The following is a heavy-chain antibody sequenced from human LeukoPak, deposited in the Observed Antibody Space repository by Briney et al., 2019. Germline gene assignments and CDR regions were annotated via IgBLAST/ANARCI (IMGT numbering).Heavy chain of an antibody. CDR1: GFTFSSYG. Sequence: GGSLRLSCAASGFTFSSYGMHWVRQAPGKGLEWVAIISYDGTNKYYADSVRGRFTISRDNSKNTLYLQMNSLRAEDTAVYYCARDFGWLSGFDNWGQGTLVTVSS. D-gene: IGHD3-9*01. V-gene: IGHV3-30*19. CDR2: ISYDGTNK. J-gene: IGHJ4*02. CDR3: ARDFGWLSGFDN.